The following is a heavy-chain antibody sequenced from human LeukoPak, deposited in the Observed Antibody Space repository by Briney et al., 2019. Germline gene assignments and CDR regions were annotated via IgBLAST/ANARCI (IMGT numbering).Heavy chain of an antibody. Sequence: SETLSLTCTVSGGSISSYYWSWIRQPPGKGLEWIGYIYYSGSTNYNPSLKSRVTISVDTSKNQFSLKLSSVTAADTAVYYCARVSPSTYYYDSGGYDYWGQGTLVTVSS. V-gene: IGHV4-59*01. D-gene: IGHD3-22*01. CDR2: IYYSGST. CDR3: ARVSPSTYYYDSGGYDY. J-gene: IGHJ4*02. CDR1: GGSISSYY.